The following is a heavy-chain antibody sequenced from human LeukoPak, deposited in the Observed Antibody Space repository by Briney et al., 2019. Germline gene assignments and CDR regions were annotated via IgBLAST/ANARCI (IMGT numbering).Heavy chain of an antibody. Sequence: SETLSLTCTVSGDSFTSVTDYWAWIRQPPGKGLEWIGEIYHSGTTNYNPSLKSRVIISVDPAKNQFSLKLTSVTAADTAVYFCARQWSTISDAFDVWGQGTMVTVSS. CDR3: ARQWSTISDAFDV. D-gene: IGHD5/OR15-5a*01. CDR1: GDSFTSVTDY. J-gene: IGHJ3*01. V-gene: IGHV4-39*01. CDR2: IYHSGTT.